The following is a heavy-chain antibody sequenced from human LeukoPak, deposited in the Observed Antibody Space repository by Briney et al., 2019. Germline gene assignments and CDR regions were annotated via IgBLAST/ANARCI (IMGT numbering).Heavy chain of an antibody. CDR1: GFTFSSYW. Sequence: GGSLRLSCAASGFTFSSYWMHWVRQTLGKGLVWVSRINTDGSSTSYADSVKGRFTISRDNAKNTMYLQMNSLRAEDTAVYYCARDVGPYDYVWGSYRSGPFDIWGQGTMVTVSS. D-gene: IGHD3-16*02. CDR3: ARDVGPYDYVWGSYRSGPFDI. CDR2: INTDGSST. J-gene: IGHJ3*02. V-gene: IGHV3-74*01.